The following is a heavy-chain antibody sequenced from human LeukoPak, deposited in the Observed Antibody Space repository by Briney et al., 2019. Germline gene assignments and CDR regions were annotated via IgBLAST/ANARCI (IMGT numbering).Heavy chain of an antibody. J-gene: IGHJ6*03. CDR1: GYSFTGYY. Sequence: ASVKVSCKASGYSFTGYYMHWVRQAPGQGLEWMGWINPNSGDTNYAQKFQGRVTMTRDTSISTAYMELSRLRSDDTAVYYCAREPGHYYYYMDVWGEGTTVTVSS. CDR2: INPNSGDT. CDR3: AREPGHYYYYMDV. D-gene: IGHD7-27*01. V-gene: IGHV1-2*02.